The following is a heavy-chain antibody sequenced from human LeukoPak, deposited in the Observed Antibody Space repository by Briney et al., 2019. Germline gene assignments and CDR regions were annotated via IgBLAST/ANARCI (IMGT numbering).Heavy chain of an antibody. CDR2: IYYSGST. CDR1: GGSISSSSYY. V-gene: IGHV4-39*01. Sequence: PSETLSLTCTVSGGSISSSSYYWGWIRQPPGKGLEWIGSIYYSGSTYYNPSLKSRVTISVDTSKNQFSLKLSPVTAADTAVYYCARQESAGDYYYYYYYMDVWGKGTTVTVSS. J-gene: IGHJ6*03. CDR3: ARQESAGDYYYYYYYMDV. D-gene: IGHD6-13*01.